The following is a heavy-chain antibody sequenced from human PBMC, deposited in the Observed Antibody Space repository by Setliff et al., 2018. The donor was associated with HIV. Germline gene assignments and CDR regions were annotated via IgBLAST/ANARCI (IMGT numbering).Heavy chain of an antibody. D-gene: IGHD2-15*01. J-gene: IGHJ4*01. Sequence: ASVKVSCKVSGYTLTEVSIHWVRQAPGKGLEWMGRFDPEDGDTLYAQKFQGRVTMTEDTSTDTAYMELSSLRSDDTAVYFCARGALLAVFDFDHWGHGTLVTVSS. CDR2: FDPEDGDT. V-gene: IGHV1-24*01. CDR1: GYTLTEVS. CDR3: ARGALLAVFDFDH.